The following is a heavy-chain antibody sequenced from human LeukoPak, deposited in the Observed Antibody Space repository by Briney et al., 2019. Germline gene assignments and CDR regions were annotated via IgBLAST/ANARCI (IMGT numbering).Heavy chain of an antibody. CDR1: GYSISSGYY. CDR2: IYHSGST. J-gene: IGHJ4*02. Sequence: SETLSLTCAVSGYSISSGYYWGWIRQPPGKGLEWIGSIYHSGSTYYNPSLKSRVTISVDTSKNQFSLKLSSATAADTAVYYCASDYGDHLFDYWGQGTLVTVSS. D-gene: IGHD4-17*01. V-gene: IGHV4-38-2*01. CDR3: ASDYGDHLFDY.